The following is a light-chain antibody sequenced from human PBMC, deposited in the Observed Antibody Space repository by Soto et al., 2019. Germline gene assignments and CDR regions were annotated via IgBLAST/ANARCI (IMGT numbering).Light chain of an antibody. CDR1: SGDIGGYNY. V-gene: IGLV2-14*01. CDR3: SSHTSSSTLYV. J-gene: IGLJ1*01. CDR2: EVS. Sequence: QSVLTQPASVSGSPGQSITISCAGTSGDIGGYNYVSWYQQHPGKAPKVMIYEVSNRPSGVSNRFSGSKSGNTASLTISGLQAEDEADYYCSSHTSSSTLYVFGSGTKV.